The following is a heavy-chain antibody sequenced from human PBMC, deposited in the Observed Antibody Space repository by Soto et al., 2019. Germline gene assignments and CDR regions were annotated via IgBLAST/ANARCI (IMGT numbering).Heavy chain of an antibody. CDR3: ARSSHGLDV. V-gene: IGHV1-2*04. CDR1: GYTFTDYY. J-gene: IGHJ6*02. CDR2: INPNSGGT. Sequence: ASVKVSCKASGYTFTDYYMNWVRQAPGQGLEWMGWINPNSGGTNYAQKFQGWVTMTRDTSISTVYMELSRLTSDDTAVYYCARSSHGLDVWGQGNTVTVSS.